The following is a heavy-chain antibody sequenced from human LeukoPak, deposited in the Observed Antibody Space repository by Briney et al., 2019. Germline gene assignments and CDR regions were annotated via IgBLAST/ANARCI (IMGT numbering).Heavy chain of an antibody. CDR2: INPNSGGT. J-gene: IGHJ4*02. V-gene: IGHV1-2*02. CDR3: ARDVVAAVGSFDY. D-gene: IGHD6-13*01. Sequence: ASVKVSCKASGYTFTGYYMHWVRQAPGQGLEWMGWINPNSGGTNYAQKFQGRVTMTRDTSISTAYMELSRLRSDDTAVYYCARDVVAAVGSFDYWGQGILVTVSS. CDR1: GYTFTGYY.